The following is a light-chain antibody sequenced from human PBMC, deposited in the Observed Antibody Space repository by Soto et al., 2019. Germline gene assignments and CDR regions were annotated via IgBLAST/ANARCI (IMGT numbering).Light chain of an antibody. CDR2: GAS. CDR3: QQYGSSPT. CDR1: QSVSSSY. Sequence: EIVLTQSPGTLSLSPGERATLSCRASQSVSSSYLAWYQQKPGQAPRLLIYGASSRATGIPDRFSGSGSGTDVTLTISRLEPEDFAVYYCQQYGSSPTFGGGTKVDIK. V-gene: IGKV3-20*01. J-gene: IGKJ4*01.